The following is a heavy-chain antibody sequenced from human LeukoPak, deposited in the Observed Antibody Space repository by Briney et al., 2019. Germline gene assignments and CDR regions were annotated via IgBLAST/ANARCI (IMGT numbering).Heavy chain of an antibody. CDR1: GYTFTGYY. V-gene: IGHV1-2*02. Sequence: ASVKVSCKASGYTFTGYYMHWVRQAPGQGLEWMGWTNPNSGGTNYAQKFQGRVTMTRDTSISTAYMELSRLRSDDTAVYYCARGGGGIYYDSSGYLSPFDYWGQGTLVTVSS. CDR2: TNPNSGGT. CDR3: ARGGGGIYYDSSGYLSPFDY. J-gene: IGHJ4*02. D-gene: IGHD3-22*01.